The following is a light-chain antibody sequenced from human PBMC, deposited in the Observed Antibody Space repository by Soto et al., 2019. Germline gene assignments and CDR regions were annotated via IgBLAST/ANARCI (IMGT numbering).Light chain of an antibody. Sequence: AIQMTQSPSSLSASVGDRVTITCRASQGIRNDLGWYQQKPGKAPRLLIYAASYLQSGVPSRFSGSGSGKDFTLTISSLQPEDFATYYCLQDYNYPYTFGQGTKLEIK. V-gene: IGKV1-6*02. J-gene: IGKJ2*01. CDR3: LQDYNYPYT. CDR2: AAS. CDR1: QGIRND.